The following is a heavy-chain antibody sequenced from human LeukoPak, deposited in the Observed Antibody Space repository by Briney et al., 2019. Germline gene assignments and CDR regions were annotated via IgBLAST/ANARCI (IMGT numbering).Heavy chain of an antibody. CDR3: TRGRGSDY. Sequence: PGGSLRLSCATSGFTFSSYWMQWVRQAPGKGPVWVSRINSDGSNTDYAASVKGRFTISRDNAKNTLYLQMNSLRAEDTAVYYCTRGRGSDYWGQGTLVTVSS. CDR2: INSDGSNT. CDR1: GFTFSSYW. V-gene: IGHV3-74*01. D-gene: IGHD3-10*01. J-gene: IGHJ4*02.